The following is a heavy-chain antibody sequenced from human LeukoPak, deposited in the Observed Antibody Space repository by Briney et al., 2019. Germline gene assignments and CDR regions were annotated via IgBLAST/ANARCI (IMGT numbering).Heavy chain of an antibody. CDR2: IYYSGST. V-gene: IGHV4-30-4*08. CDR1: GGSISSGDYY. J-gene: IGHJ4*02. CDR3: ARAIQLWPFDY. Sequence: SETLSLTCTVSGGSISSGDYYWSWIRQPPGKGLEWIGYIYYSGSTYYNPSLKSRVTISVDTSKNQFSLKLSSVTAADTAVYYCARAIQLWPFDYWGQGTLVTVSS. D-gene: IGHD5-18*01.